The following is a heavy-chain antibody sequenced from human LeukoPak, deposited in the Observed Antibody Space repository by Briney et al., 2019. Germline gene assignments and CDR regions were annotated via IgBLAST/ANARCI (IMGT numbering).Heavy chain of an antibody. CDR2: IKKDGSEK. D-gene: IGHD3-10*01. J-gene: IGHJ4*02. CDR3: ARERASDSYSKAPPFDS. CDR1: GFPFSSYW. Sequence: GGSLGLSFAASGFPFSSYWMSWVRQAPGKGLEGVANIKKDGSEKYYVDSMKGRFTISRDNAKNSPYLQMNNLRADDTAVYYCARERASDSYSKAPPFDSCGQGTLVTVSS. V-gene: IGHV3-7*01.